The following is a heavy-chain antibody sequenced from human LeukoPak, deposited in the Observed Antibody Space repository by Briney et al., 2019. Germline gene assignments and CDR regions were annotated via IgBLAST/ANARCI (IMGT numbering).Heavy chain of an antibody. CDR3: ARHDRRDGYNWEN. J-gene: IGHJ4*02. D-gene: IGHD5-24*01. CDR2: IYYSGST. V-gene: IGHV4-59*08. Sequence: SETLSLTCTVSGGSISSYYWSWIRQPPGKGLEWIGYIYYSGSTNYNPSLKSRVTISVDTSKNQFSLKLSSVTAADTAVYYRARHDRRDGYNWENWGQGTLVTVSS. CDR1: GGSISSYY.